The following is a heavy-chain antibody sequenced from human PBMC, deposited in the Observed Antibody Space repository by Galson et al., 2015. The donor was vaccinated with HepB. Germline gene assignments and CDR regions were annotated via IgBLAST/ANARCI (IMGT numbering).Heavy chain of an antibody. CDR1: GYTLTELS. CDR2: FDPEDGET. D-gene: IGHD4-17*01. CDR3: ATEGTVTTPYYYYGMDV. J-gene: IGHJ6*02. V-gene: IGHV1-24*01. Sequence: SVKVSCKVSGYTLTELSMHWVRQAPGKGLEWMGGFDPEDGETIYAQKFQGRVTMTEDTSTDTAYMELSSLRSEDTAVYYCATEGTVTTPYYYYGMDVWGQGTTVTVSS.